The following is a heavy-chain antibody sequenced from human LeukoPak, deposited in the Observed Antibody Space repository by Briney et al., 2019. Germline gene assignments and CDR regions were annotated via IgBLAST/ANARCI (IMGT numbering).Heavy chain of an antibody. CDR3: AKGGKWDVTPFDY. Sequence: PGGSLRLSCAASGFTFSSYTMNWVRQTPGEGLEWVSGIDGSGVVTYYADSAKGRFTISRDNSKNTLYLQVNSLRAEDTAVYYCAKGGKWDVTPFDYWGQGTLVTVSS. V-gene: IGHV3-23*01. CDR1: GFTFSSYT. D-gene: IGHD1-26*01. CDR2: IDGSGVVT. J-gene: IGHJ4*02.